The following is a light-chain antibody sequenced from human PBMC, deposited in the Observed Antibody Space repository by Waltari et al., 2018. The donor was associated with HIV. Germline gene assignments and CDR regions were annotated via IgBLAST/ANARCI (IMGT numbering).Light chain of an antibody. J-gene: IGLJ3*02. CDR1: SSAVGGYNY. CDR2: EVT. Sequence: QSALTQPPYASGSPGQSVPISCTGTSSAVGGYNYVSWYQPHPGKASKLIIYEVTKPPSGVPDRFSGSKSGNTASLTVSGLQGDDEADYYCSSYAGSKNLVLGGGTKLTVL. CDR3: SSYAGSKNLV. V-gene: IGLV2-8*01.